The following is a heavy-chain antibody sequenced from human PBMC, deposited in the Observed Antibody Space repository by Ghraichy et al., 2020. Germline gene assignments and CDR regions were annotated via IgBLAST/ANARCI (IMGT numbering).Heavy chain of an antibody. CDR3: ARGEGGGSPFGY. J-gene: IGHJ4*02. CDR1: GFTFSSYG. CDR2: IWYDGSNK. D-gene: IGHD1-26*01. V-gene: IGHV3-33*01. Sequence: GGSLRLSCAASGFTFSSYGMHWVRQAPGKGLEWVAVIWYDGSNKYYADSVKGRFTISRDNSKNTLYLQMNSLRAEDTAVYYCARGEGGGSPFGYWGQGTLVTVSS.